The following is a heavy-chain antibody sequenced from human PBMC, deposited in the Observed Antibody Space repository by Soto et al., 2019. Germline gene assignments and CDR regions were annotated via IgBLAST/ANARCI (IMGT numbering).Heavy chain of an antibody. Sequence: QVRLRESGPGLVKPSEALYLTCAVSGTSFGTYYWSWIRQPPGKGLEWIGYIFYSGHLKYNPSLKSRLTISVDPPKNQISLRLTSVTAADTAVYYCAREGGGYRFDYWGQGALVTVSS. V-gene: IGHV4-59*01. J-gene: IGHJ4*02. D-gene: IGHD1-26*01. CDR1: GTSFGTYY. CDR2: IFYSGHL. CDR3: AREGGGYRFDY.